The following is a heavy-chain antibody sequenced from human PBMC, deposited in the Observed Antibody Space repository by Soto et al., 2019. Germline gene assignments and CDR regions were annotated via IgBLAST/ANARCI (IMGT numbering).Heavy chain of an antibody. J-gene: IGHJ5*02. V-gene: IGHV4-34*01. Sequence: SETLSLTCAVYGGSFSGYYWSWIRRPPGKGQEWIGEINHSGSTNYNPSLKSRVTISVDTSKNQFSLKLSSVTAADTAVYYCARGSYSTNLVKAGRFDPWGQGTLVTVSS. CDR3: ARGSYSTNLVKAGRFDP. D-gene: IGHD4-4*01. CDR1: GGSFSGYY. CDR2: INHSGST.